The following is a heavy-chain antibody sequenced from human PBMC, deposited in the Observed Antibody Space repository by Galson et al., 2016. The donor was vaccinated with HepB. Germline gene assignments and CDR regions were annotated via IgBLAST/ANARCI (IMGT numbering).Heavy chain of an antibody. CDR1: GFTFSSCG. CDR2: ISYDGSNK. J-gene: IGHJ3*02. CDR3: AKSQPGYSSGWYTLPIDAFDI. D-gene: IGHD6-19*01. Sequence: SLRLSCAASGFTFSSCGMHWVRQAPGKGLEWVAFISYDGSNKKYADSVKGRFTISRDNSKKTLYLQMNSLRAEDTAVYYCAKSQPGYSSGWYTLPIDAFDIWGQGTLVTVSS. V-gene: IGHV3-30*18.